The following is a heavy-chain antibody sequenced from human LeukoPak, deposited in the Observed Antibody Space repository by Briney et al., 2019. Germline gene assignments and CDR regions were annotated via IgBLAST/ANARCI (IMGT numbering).Heavy chain of an antibody. J-gene: IGHJ4*02. D-gene: IGHD2-2*01. CDR1: GFTFSDYY. CDR3: ARPLGHCTATSCYLLGF. CDR2: ISGSGGST. Sequence: GGSLRLSCAASGFTFSDYYMTWIRQAPGKGLEWVSAISGSGGSTYYADSVKGRFTISRDSSKNTLYLRMNNLRAEDTAVYYCARPLGHCTATSCYLLGFWGQGTLVTVSS. V-gene: IGHV3-23*01.